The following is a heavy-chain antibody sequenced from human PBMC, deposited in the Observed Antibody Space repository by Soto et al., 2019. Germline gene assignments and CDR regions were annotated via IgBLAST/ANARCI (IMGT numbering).Heavy chain of an antibody. J-gene: IGHJ6*02. CDR3: ARTYGDDYYFGLDV. D-gene: IGHD4-17*01. V-gene: IGHV3-73*02. CDR1: GFTFSGCV. CDR2: VRNKANNYAA. Sequence: EVQLVESGGGLVQPGESLKLSCATSGFTFSGCVMHWVRQASGKGLEWVGHVRNKANNYAAAYAGSLKGRFTISRDDSKNAAYLQMNTLKTEDTAVYYCARTYGDDYYFGLDVWGQGTTVTVSS.